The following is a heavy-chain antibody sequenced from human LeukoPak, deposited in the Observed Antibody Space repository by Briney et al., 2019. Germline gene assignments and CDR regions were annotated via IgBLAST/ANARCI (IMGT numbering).Heavy chain of an antibody. Sequence: SETLSLXCTVSGGSISSYYWSWSRQPPGKGLEWIGYIYYSGSTNYNPSLKSRVTISVDTSKNQFSLKLSSVTAADTAVYYCARDRALGDAFDIWGQGTMVTVSS. V-gene: IGHV4-59*01. CDR3: ARDRALGDAFDI. J-gene: IGHJ3*02. CDR2: IYYSGST. D-gene: IGHD7-27*01. CDR1: GGSISSYY.